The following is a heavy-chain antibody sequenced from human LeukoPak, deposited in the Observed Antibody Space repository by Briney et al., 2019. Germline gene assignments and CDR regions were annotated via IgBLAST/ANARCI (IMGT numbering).Heavy chain of an antibody. CDR2: INWNSGSI. Sequence: PGGSLRLSCAASGFTFDDYAMHWVRQAPGKGLEWVSGINWNSGSIGYADSVKGRFTISRDNAKNSLYLQMNSLRAEDTALYYCAKDIGSSGYYYPDYRGQGTLVTVSS. D-gene: IGHD3-22*01. CDR3: AKDIGSSGYYYPDY. CDR1: GFTFDDYA. J-gene: IGHJ4*02. V-gene: IGHV3-9*01.